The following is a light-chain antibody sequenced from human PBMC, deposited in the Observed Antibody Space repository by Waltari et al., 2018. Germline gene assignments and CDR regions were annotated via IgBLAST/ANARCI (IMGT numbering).Light chain of an antibody. CDR1: SNDIGNSNH. V-gene: IGLV2-23*02. CDR3: LSYTTRISFV. J-gene: IGLJ1*01. CDR2: EVT. Sequence: QPALTQPASVSGSPGQSIPISCTGSSNDIGNSNHVCWYQQHPGKAPRLIISEVTERPSGVSDRFSGSKSGNTASLTISGLQAEDEADYYCLSYTTRISFVFG.